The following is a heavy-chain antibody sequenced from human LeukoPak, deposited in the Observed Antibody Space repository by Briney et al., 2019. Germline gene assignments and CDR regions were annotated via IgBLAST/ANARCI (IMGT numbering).Heavy chain of an antibody. CDR2: ISSSSSTI. D-gene: IGHD1-26*01. Sequence: GGSLRLSCAASGFTFSSYSMNWVRQAPGKGLEWVSYISSSSSTIYYADSVKGRFTISRDNAKNSLSLQMNSLRAEDTAVYYCARGRWELSLWGQGTLVTVSS. V-gene: IGHV3-48*04. CDR1: GFTFSSYS. CDR3: ARGRWELSL. J-gene: IGHJ4*02.